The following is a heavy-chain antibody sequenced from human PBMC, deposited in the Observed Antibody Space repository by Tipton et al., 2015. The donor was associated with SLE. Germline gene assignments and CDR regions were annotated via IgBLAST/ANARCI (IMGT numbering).Heavy chain of an antibody. CDR3: ARADSSSWSFFDY. D-gene: IGHD6-13*01. V-gene: IGHV6-1*01. Sequence: GLVKPSQTLSLTCAISGDSVSSNSAAWNWFRQSPSRGLEWLGRTYYRSKWYNDYAVSVKSRITINPDTSKNQFTLQLNSVTPEDTAVYYCARADSSSWSFFDYWGQGTLVTVSS. CDR1: GDSVSSNSAA. J-gene: IGHJ4*02. CDR2: TYYRSKWYN.